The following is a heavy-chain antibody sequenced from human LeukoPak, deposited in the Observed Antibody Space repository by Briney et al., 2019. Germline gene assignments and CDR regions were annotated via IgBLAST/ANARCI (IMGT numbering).Heavy chain of an antibody. CDR3: AYLQLVQKPFDY. V-gene: IGHV1-2*02. CDR2: INPNSGGT. CDR1: GYTFTSYY. J-gene: IGHJ4*02. Sequence: GASVKVSCKASGYTFTSYYMHWVRQAPGQGLEWMGWINPNSGGTNYAQKFQGRVTMTRDTSISTAYMELSRLRSDDTAVYYCAYLQLVQKPFDYWGQGTLVTVSS. D-gene: IGHD6-13*01.